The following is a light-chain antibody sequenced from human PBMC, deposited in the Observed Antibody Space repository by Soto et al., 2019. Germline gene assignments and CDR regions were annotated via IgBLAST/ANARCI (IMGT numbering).Light chain of an antibody. V-gene: IGLV2-8*01. CDR2: EVS. Sequence: QSVLTQPPSASGSPGQAVTISCTGTSSDVGGYNYVSWYQQHPGKAPKLMIYEVSKRPSGVPDRFSGSKSGNTAALTVSGLQAEDEADYYFGSYAGSKKLVFGGGTTLTVL. CDR1: SSDVGGYNY. CDR3: GSYAGSKKLV. J-gene: IGLJ2*01.